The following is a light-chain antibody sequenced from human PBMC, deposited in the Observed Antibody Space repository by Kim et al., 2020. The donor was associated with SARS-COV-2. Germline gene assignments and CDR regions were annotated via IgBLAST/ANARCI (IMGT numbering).Light chain of an antibody. V-gene: IGKV2-28*01. J-gene: IGKJ1*01. Sequence: DIVLTQSPLSLPVTPGEPASISCRCSQSVVSSNGKNYLDWYLQKPGQSPQVLIYMGSNRASGVPDRFSGSGSGTDFTLKISRVEAEDAGFYYCMQGLQNPWTFGQGTKVDIK. CDR2: MGS. CDR3: MQGLQNPWT. CDR1: QSVVSSNGKNY.